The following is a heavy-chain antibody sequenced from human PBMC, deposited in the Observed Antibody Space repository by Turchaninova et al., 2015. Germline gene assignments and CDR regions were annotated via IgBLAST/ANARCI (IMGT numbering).Heavy chain of an antibody. CDR1: GFTFSRSW. CDR2: IKQDGSGR. V-gene: IGHV3-7*03. J-gene: IGHJ4*02. D-gene: IGHD3-16*01. Sequence: EVQLVASGGGLVQPGGSLGLSCAASGFTFSRSWMHWVRQAPGKGLEWVANIKQDGSGRYYVDSVKGRFTISRDNAKNSLYLQMDTLRAEDTAVYYCARGGAAPGEYWGQGTLVTVSS. CDR3: ARGGAAPGEY.